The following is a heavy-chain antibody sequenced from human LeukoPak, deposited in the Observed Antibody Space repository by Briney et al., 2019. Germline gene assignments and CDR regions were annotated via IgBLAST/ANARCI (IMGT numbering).Heavy chain of an antibody. CDR2: IYYSGST. CDR3: ARQPGYNLIVDY. CDR1: GGSISSSSYY. J-gene: IGHJ4*02. V-gene: IGHV4-39*01. Sequence: SETLSLTCTVSGGSISSSSYYWGWIRQPPGKGLEWIGSIYYSGSTYYNPSLKSRVTISVDTSKNQFPLKLSSVTAADTAAYYCARQPGYNLIVDYWGQGTLVTVSS. D-gene: IGHD5-24*01.